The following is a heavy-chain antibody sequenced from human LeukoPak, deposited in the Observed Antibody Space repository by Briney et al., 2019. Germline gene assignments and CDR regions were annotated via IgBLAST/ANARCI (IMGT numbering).Heavy chain of an antibody. D-gene: IGHD2-2*01. CDR3: AREIPYCSSTSCPFGY. V-gene: IGHV1-24*01. CDR1: GYTLTELS. CDR2: FDPGDGET. J-gene: IGHJ4*02. Sequence: ASVKVSCKVSGYTLTELSMHWVRQAPGKGLEWMGGFDPGDGETIYAQKFQGRVTMTEDTSTDTVYMELSSLRSEDTAVYYCAREIPYCSSTSCPFGYWGQGTLVTVSS.